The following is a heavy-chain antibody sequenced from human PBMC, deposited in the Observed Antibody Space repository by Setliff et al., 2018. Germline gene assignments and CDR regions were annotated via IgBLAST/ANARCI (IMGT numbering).Heavy chain of an antibody. J-gene: IGHJ4*02. Sequence: PSETLSLTCSVSGASITSYYWSWIRQPPGKGLEWIGYMHYSGSANYNPSLKSRVTISIDTSKNQFSLRLNSVTASDTAVYYCATTGTYRYFDYWGQGTLVTVSS. D-gene: IGHD1-1*01. V-gene: IGHV4-59*08. CDR2: MHYSGSA. CDR1: GASITSYY. CDR3: ATTGTYRYFDY.